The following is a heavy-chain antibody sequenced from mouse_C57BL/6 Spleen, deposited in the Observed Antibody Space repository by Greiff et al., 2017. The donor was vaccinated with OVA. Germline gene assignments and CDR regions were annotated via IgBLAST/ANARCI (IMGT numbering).Heavy chain of an antibody. CDR3: ARSVYYECDGGAMDY. V-gene: IGHV1-82*01. CDR1: GYAFSSSW. CDR2: IYPGGGDT. J-gene: IGHJ4*01. Sequence: VQLQQSGPELVKPGASVKISCKASGYAFSSSWMNWVKQRPGKGLEWIGRIYPGGGDTNYNGKFKGKATLTADKSSSTAYMQLSSLTSEDSAVYFCARSVYYECDGGAMDYWGQGTSVTVSS. D-gene: IGHD2-4*01.